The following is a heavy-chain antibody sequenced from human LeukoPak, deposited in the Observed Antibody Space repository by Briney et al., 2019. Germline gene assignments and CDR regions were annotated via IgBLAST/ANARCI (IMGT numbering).Heavy chain of an antibody. CDR1: GDSTSNYY. D-gene: IGHD3-16*01. V-gene: IGHV4-4*07. CDR3: ARSAFGDYSFDY. Sequence: SETLSLTCTVSGDSTSNYYWSWIRQPAGKGLEWIGRIYTSGSTNYNPSLKSRVTVSVDTSKNQFSLKLSSVTAADTAVYYCARSAFGDYSFDYWGQGTLVTVSS. J-gene: IGHJ4*02. CDR2: IYTSGST.